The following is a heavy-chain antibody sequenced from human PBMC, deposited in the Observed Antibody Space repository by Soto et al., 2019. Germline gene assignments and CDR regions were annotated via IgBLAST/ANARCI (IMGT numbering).Heavy chain of an antibody. J-gene: IGHJ4*02. CDR3: ARGGYSGYAR. CDR1: GGSFSGYY. Sequence: QVQLQQWGAGLLKPSETLSLICAVYGGSFSGYYWSWIRQPPGKGLEWIGEINHSGSTNYNPSLKSRVTISVDTSKNQFSLKLSSVTAADTAVYYCARGGYSGYARWGQGTLVTVSS. V-gene: IGHV4-34*01. D-gene: IGHD5-12*01. CDR2: INHSGST.